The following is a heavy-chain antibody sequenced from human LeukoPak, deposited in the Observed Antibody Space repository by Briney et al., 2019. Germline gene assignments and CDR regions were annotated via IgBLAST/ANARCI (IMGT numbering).Heavy chain of an antibody. CDR1: GFTLSSYA. CDR2: ISGSGGST. CDR3: AKDLVGALAFDI. V-gene: IGHV3-23*01. D-gene: IGHD1-26*01. J-gene: IGHJ3*02. Sequence: GGSLRLSCAASGFTLSSYAMSWVRQAPGKGLEWVSAISGSGGSTYYADSVKGRFTISRDNSKNTLYLQMNSLRAEDTAVYYCAKDLVGALAFDIWGQGTMVTVSS.